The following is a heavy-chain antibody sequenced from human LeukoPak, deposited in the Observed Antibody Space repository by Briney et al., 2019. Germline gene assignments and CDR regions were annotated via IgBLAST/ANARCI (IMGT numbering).Heavy chain of an antibody. Sequence: GGSLRLSCAASGFTFSGSVMHWVRQPSGKGLEWVGRIRSKTNNDATAYAASVKGRFNIYRDDSKNVAYLQMNSLKIEDTAVYFCTRRAYCGDDCYSGLDYWGQGTLVTVSS. CDR2: IRSKTNNDAT. CDR3: TRRAYCGDDCYSGLDY. CDR1: GFTFSGSV. V-gene: IGHV3-73*01. J-gene: IGHJ4*02. D-gene: IGHD2-21*02.